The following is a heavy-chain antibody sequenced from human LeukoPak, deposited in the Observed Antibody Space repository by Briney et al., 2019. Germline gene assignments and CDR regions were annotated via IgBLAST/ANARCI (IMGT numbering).Heavy chain of an antibody. CDR1: GGSISSGDYY. Sequence: SETLSLTCTVSGGSISSGDYYWSWIRQPPGTGLEWIGYIYYSGSTYYNPSLKSRVTISVDTSKNQFSLKLSSVTAADTAVYYCARDRTYGSGSYKYYYGMDVWGQGTTVTVSS. CDR3: ARDRTYGSGSYKYYYGMDV. D-gene: IGHD3-10*01. J-gene: IGHJ6*02. V-gene: IGHV4-30-4*01. CDR2: IYYSGST.